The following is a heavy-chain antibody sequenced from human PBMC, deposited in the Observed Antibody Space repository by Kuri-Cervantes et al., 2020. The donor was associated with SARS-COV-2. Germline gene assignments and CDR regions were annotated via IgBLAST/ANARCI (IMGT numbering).Heavy chain of an antibody. V-gene: IGHV3-23*01. CDR1: GFTFSNYA. CDR3: LKGIVAAADC. CDR2: ITRNSENI. J-gene: IGHJ4*02. Sequence: GGSLRLSCEAFGFTFSNYAMSWVRQAPGKGLEWVSGITRNSENIYYGDSVKGRFTISRDNSKNTVYLQMNNVRAEDTAVYYCLKGIVAAADCWGQGTLVTVSS. D-gene: IGHD2-2*01.